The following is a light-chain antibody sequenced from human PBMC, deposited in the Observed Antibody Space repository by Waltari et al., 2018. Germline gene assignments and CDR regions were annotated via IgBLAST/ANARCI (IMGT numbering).Light chain of an antibody. CDR1: TLPRQD. J-gene: IGLJ3*02. Sequence: SYKLTQAPSVSVSPGQTARITCSGETLPRQDAYWYQQKPGEAPVMVIFKDNERPAGIPGRFSGSSSGTTVTLTISGVQAEDEADYFCQSADRNGVVFGGGTKLTVL. CDR3: QSADRNGVV. CDR2: KDN. V-gene: IGLV3-25*03.